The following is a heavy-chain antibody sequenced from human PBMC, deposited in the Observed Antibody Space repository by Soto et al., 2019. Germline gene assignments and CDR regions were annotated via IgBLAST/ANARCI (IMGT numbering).Heavy chain of an antibody. V-gene: IGHV4-30-4*01. CDR1: GGSISSGDYY. CDR2: IYYSGST. J-gene: IGHJ4*02. D-gene: IGHD3-22*01. Sequence: SETLSLTCTVSGGSISSGDYYWSWIRQPPGKGLEWIGYIYYSGSTYYNPSLKSRVTISVDTSKNQFSLKLSSVTAADTAVYYCASHLVVTYFDYWGQGTLVPVSS. CDR3: ASHLVVTYFDY.